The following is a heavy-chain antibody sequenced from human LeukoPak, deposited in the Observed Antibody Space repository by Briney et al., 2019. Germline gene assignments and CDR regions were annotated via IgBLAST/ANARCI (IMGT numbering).Heavy chain of an antibody. CDR2: IYYTGST. CDR1: GGSINNYY. J-gene: IGHJ4*02. CDR3: ARIGRVGGYYFDH. Sequence: PSETLSLTCSVSGGSINNYYWIWIRRPPGKGLEWIGYIYYTGSTNYNPSLKSRVTVSVDTPKNQFSLKLRSVTAADTAVYYCARIGRVGGYYFDHWGQGTLVTVSS. D-gene: IGHD3-16*01. V-gene: IGHV4-59*01.